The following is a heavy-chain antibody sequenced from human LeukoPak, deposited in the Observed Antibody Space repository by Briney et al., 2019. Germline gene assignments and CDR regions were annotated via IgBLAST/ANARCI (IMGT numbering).Heavy chain of an antibody. CDR3: ARGPSFSSSWALYYYGMDV. D-gene: IGHD6-13*01. V-gene: IGHV5-51*01. J-gene: IGHJ6*02. CDR2: IYPGDSQT. CDR1: GDSFSSYW. Sequence: GESLKISCKGSGDSFSSYWIGWVRQMPGKGLEWMGIIYPGDSQTRYSPSFQGQVTISADKSISTAYLQWSSLKASDTAMYYCARGPSFSSSWALYYYGMDVWGQGTTVTVSS.